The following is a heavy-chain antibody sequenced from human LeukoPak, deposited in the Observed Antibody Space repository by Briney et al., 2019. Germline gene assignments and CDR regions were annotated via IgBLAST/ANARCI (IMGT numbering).Heavy chain of an antibody. V-gene: IGHV1-18*01. CDR1: GYSFTSYG. CDR2: VSAYDGST. D-gene: IGHD3-10*01. J-gene: IGHJ6*02. Sequence: ASVKVSCKASGYSFTSYGFTWVRRAPGQGLEWMGWVSAYDGSTNYAQKIRGRVTMTTDASKNTVYMELRSLRFDDTAVNYCARGGRDGMDVWGQGTTVTVSS. CDR3: ARGGRDGMDV.